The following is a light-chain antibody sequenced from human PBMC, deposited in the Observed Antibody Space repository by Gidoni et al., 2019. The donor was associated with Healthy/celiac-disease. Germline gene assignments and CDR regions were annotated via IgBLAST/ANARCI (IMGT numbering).Light chain of an antibody. CDR2: GAS. Sequence: ELVLTQSPGTLSLSPGERATLSCRASQSVSSSYLAWYQQKPCQAPRLLISGASSRATGIPDRFSGSGSGTDFTCTISRLETEDFAVYYCQQYGSSPLTFGGGTKVEIK. CDR3: QQYGSSPLT. CDR1: QSVSSSY. V-gene: IGKV3-20*01. J-gene: IGKJ4*01.